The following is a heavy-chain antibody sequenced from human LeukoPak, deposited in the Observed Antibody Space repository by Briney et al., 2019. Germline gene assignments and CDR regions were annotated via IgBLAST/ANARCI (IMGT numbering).Heavy chain of an antibody. CDR3: ARHLYGMDV. Sequence: SETLSLTCTVSGGSISSSRNYWGWIRQPPGKGLEWIGSIYYSGSTYYNPSLKSRVTISVDTSKNQFSLKLSSVTAADTAVYYCARHLYGMDVWGQGTTVTVSS. CDR2: IYYSGST. J-gene: IGHJ6*02. CDR1: GGSISSSRNY. V-gene: IGHV4-39*01.